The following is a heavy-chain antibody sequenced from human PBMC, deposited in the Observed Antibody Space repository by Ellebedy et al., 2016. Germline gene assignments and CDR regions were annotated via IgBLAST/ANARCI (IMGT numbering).Heavy chain of an antibody. CDR2: VSPYNGNT. V-gene: IGHV1-18*01. Sequence: ASVKVSCKASGYTFTSYGITWVRQAPGKGLEWMGWVSPYNGNTEIAQKFQGRLTMTTDTSTSTAYLELRSLRHDDTAMYYCARRGSAIIAGNDYWGQGTLLTVSS. CDR3: ARRGSAIIAGNDY. D-gene: IGHD3-10*01. J-gene: IGHJ4*02. CDR1: GYTFTSYG.